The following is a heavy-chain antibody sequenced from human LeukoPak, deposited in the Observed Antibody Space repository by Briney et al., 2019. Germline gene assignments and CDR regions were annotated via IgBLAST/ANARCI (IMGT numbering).Heavy chain of an antibody. D-gene: IGHD3-10*01. V-gene: IGHV1-18*01. CDR3: ARVGGSGSPTPYYYYGMDV. J-gene: IGHJ6*02. CDR1: GYTFTSYG. CDR2: ISAYNGNT. Sequence: EASVKVPCKASGYTFTSYGISWVRQAPGQGLEWMGWISAYNGNTNYAQKLQGRVTMTTDTSTSTAYMELRSLRSDDTAVYYCARVGGSGSPTPYYYYGMDVWGQGTTVTVSS.